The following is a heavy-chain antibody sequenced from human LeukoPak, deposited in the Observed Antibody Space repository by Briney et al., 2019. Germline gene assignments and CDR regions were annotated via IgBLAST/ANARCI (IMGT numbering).Heavy chain of an antibody. CDR2: LRHDGLNQ. V-gene: IGHV3-30*02. J-gene: IGHJ4*02. CDR1: AFTLINYD. CDR3: AKGDY. Sequence: GGSLRLAWAAAAFTLINYDVDWVRQEAGKGLELVAFLRHDGLNQYYAASVKGRFTISRDNSKNILYLHINSLRPEDTAVYYCAKGDYWGQGTLVTVSS.